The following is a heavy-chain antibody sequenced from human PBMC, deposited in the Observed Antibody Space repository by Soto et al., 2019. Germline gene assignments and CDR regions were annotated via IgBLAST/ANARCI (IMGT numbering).Heavy chain of an antibody. Sequence: EVQLVESGGGLVQPGGSLRLSCAASGFTVSSNYMSWVRQDPGKGLEWVSVIYSGGSTYYADSVKGRFTISRDNSKNTLYLQMNSLRAEDTAVYYCARAESDYGAYPQTGRAEYFQHWGQGTLVTVSS. D-gene: IGHD4-17*01. CDR1: GFTVSSNY. V-gene: IGHV3-66*01. J-gene: IGHJ1*01. CDR3: ARAESDYGAYPQTGRAEYFQH. CDR2: IYSGGST.